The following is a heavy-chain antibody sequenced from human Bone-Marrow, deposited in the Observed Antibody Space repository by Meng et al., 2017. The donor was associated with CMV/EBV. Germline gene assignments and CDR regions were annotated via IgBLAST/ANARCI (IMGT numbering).Heavy chain of an antibody. CDR3: ATRLAAVAAAGTNLYYYYGLDV. CDR2: IVVGSGNT. J-gene: IGHJ6*02. D-gene: IGHD6-13*01. Sequence: SVKVSCKASGFTFTSSAVQWVRQARGQRLEWIGWIVVGSGNTNYAQKFQERVTITRDMSTSTAYMELSSLRSEDTAVYYCATRLAAVAAAGTNLYYYYGLDVWGQGTTVTVYS. V-gene: IGHV1-58*01. CDR1: GFTFTSSA.